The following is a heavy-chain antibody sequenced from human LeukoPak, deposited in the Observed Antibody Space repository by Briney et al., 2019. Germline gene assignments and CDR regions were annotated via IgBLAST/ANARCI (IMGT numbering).Heavy chain of an antibody. J-gene: IGHJ2*01. D-gene: IGHD1-14*01. V-gene: IGHV1-69*05. CDR1: GGTFSSFA. CDR2: IIPSFGTT. Sequence: SVKVSCKASGGTFSSFAINWLRQAPGQGLEWVGGIIPSFGTTNHAQRFRERVTISTDDSTGTAYMEMRSLTSEDTATCYCARGFCTGSTCYHYWYFDLWGRGTLVTVSA. CDR3: ARGFCTGSTCYHYWYFDL.